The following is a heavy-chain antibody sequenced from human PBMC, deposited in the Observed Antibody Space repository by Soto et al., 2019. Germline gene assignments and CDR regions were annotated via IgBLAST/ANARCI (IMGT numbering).Heavy chain of an antibody. J-gene: IGHJ5*02. Sequence: GASVKVSCKASGYTFTSYGISWVRQAPGQGLEWMGWISAYNGNTNYAQKLQGRVTMTTDTSTSTAYMELRSLRSDDTAVYYCARYSYCSGGSCYVGQLGVWFDPWGQGTLVTVST. CDR2: ISAYNGNT. CDR1: GYTFTSYG. D-gene: IGHD2-15*01. V-gene: IGHV1-18*01. CDR3: ARYSYCSGGSCYVGQLGVWFDP.